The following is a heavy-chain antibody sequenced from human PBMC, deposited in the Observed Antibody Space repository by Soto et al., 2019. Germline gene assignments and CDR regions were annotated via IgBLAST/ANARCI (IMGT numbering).Heavy chain of an antibody. J-gene: IGHJ5*02. CDR2: IIPIFGTA. CDR3: ALMVRGVIITDNNWFDP. Sequence: SVRVSCKASGGTFSSYAISWVRQAPGQGLEWMGGIIPIFGTANYAQKFQGRVTITADESTSTAYMELSSLRSEDTAVYYCALMVRGVIITDNNWFDPSGQGTLVTCSS. V-gene: IGHV1-69*13. CDR1: GGTFSSYA. D-gene: IGHD3-10*01.